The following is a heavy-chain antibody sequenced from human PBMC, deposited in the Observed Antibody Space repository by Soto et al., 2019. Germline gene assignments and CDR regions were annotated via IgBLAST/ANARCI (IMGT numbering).Heavy chain of an antibody. V-gene: IGHV4-59*01. D-gene: IGHD3-10*01. CDR1: GGSISSYY. CDR2: IYYSGST. Sequence: QVQLQESGPGLVKPSETLSLTCTVSGGSISSYYWSWIRQPPGKGLEWIGYIYYSGSTNYNPSLKSRVPISVTTAQSQFSLKLSSVTAADTAVDYCARGDPLLWFGEKVYYGMDVWGQGTTVTVSS. CDR3: ARGDPLLWFGEKVYYGMDV. J-gene: IGHJ6*02.